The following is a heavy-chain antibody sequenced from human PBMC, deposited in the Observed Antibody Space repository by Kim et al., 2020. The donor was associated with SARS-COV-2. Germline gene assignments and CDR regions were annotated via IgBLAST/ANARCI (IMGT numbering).Heavy chain of an antibody. CDR3: ASDSSGPYYYYYYGMDV. CDR1: GGSFSGYY. J-gene: IGHJ6*02. Sequence: SETLSLTCAVYGGSFSGYYWSWIRQPPGKGLEWIGEINHSGSTNYNPSLKSRVTISVDTSKNQFSLKLSSVTAADTAVYYCASDSSGPYYYYYYGMDVWGQGTTVTVSS. D-gene: IGHD3-22*01. V-gene: IGHV4-34*01. CDR2: INHSGST.